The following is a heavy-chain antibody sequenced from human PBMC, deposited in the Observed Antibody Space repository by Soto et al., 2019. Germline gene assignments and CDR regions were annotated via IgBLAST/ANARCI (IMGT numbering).Heavy chain of an antibody. D-gene: IGHD2-21*01. V-gene: IGHV1-3*04. CDR1: GYSFNRFV. CDR3: SRTFAYCAANCDSPQHLLHY. Sequence: QVQLVQSGAEVKKPGASVKVSCKASGYSFNRFVLHWMRQAPAQRFEWMGWVNTGSGKTEYSQNYQGRVTIASDSPASTVYMELSSLRPEDTAVYYCSRTFAYCAANCDSPQHLLHYWGQGTLVAVSS. J-gene: IGHJ4*02. CDR2: VNTGSGKT.